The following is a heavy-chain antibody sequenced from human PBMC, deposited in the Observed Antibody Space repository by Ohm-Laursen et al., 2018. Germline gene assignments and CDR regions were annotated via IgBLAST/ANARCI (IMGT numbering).Heavy chain of an antibody. V-gene: IGHV3-9*01. CDR2: ISWNSGSI. CDR3: ARDFEWATDV. Sequence: SLRLSCAASGFTFDDYAMHWVRQAPGKGLEWVSGISWNSGSIGYADSVKGRFTISRDNAKNSLYLQMNSLRSDDTAVYYCARDFEWATDVWGQGTLVTVSS. J-gene: IGHJ6*02. D-gene: IGHD3-9*01. CDR1: GFTFDDYA.